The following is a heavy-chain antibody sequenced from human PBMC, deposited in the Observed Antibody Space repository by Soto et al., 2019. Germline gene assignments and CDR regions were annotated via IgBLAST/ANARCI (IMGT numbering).Heavy chain of an antibody. CDR3: ARTYSSSWSSWALFDL. Sequence: QLQLQESGPGLVKPSETLSLTCSVSGCSISSSGHYWGWIRQPPGKGLEWIGSIYYSGSTYHNPSLKSRVTISVDTSKNQFSLKLKSVTAADTAVYYCARTYSSSWSSWALFDLWGQGTLVTVSS. D-gene: IGHD6-13*01. J-gene: IGHJ4*02. CDR2: IYYSGST. CDR1: GCSISSSGHY. V-gene: IGHV4-39*01.